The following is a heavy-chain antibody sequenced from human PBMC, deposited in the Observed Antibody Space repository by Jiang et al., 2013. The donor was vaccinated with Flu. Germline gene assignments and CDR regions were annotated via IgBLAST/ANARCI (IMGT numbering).Heavy chain of an antibody. J-gene: IGHJ4*02. CDR3: ARERCSSTSCYGGFDY. CDR2: IYYSGST. Sequence: GYIYYSGSTNYNPSLKSRVTISVDTSKNQFSLKLSSVTAADTAVYYCARERCSSTSCYGGFDYWGQGTLVTVSS. D-gene: IGHD2-2*01. V-gene: IGHV4-59*01.